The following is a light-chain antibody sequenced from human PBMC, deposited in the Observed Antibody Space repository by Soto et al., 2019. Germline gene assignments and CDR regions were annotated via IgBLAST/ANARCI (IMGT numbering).Light chain of an antibody. CDR3: QQYNSYLIT. J-gene: IGKJ5*01. Sequence: EIVLTQSPATLSSFPGDRVTLSCRASQSVSNNLSWYQQKPGQAPRLLIYGASTRATGIPARFSGSGSGTEFTLTISSLQSEDFATYYCQQYNSYLITFGQGTRLEIK. CDR1: QSVSNN. CDR2: GAS. V-gene: IGKV3-15*01.